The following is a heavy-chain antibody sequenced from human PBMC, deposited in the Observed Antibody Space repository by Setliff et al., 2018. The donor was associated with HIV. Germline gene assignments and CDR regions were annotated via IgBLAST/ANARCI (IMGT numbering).Heavy chain of an antibody. D-gene: IGHD3-22*01. CDR2: IFYTGST. Sequence: LETLSLTCTVSGGSISSYYWTWLRQFPGKGLEWIGFIFYTGSTTYNPSLNSRVTISVDTSKNQFSLKVTSVTAADTAVYYCGRQVPVPGVAVTPIDYWGQGTLVTVSS. CDR1: GGSISSYY. J-gene: IGHJ4*02. V-gene: IGHV4-59*08. CDR3: GRQVPVPGVAVTPIDY.